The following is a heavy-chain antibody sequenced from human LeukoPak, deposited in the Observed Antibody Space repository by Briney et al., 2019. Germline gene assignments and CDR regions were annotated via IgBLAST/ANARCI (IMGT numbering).Heavy chain of an antibody. CDR2: IRHDGSSK. Sequence: GGSLRLSCVASGFSFSTYGMHWVRQAPGKGLEWVAFIRHDGSSKYYADSVKGRFTISRDSSKDTLYLQMNSLRTEDTAVYYCAKDRLVSYGSARYYFDSWGQGSLVTVSS. J-gene: IGHJ4*02. CDR1: GFSFSTYG. D-gene: IGHD5-18*01. V-gene: IGHV3-30*02. CDR3: AKDRLVSYGSARYYFDS.